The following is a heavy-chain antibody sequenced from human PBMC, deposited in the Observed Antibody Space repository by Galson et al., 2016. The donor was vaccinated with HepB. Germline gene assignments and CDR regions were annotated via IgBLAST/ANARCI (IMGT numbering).Heavy chain of an antibody. D-gene: IGHD3-9*01. CDR2: IYRGNIT. J-gene: IGHJ4*02. CDR3: AREGGFDWFIDY. CDR1: GFTVSSSF. V-gene: IGHV3-66*01. Sequence: SLRLSCAASGFTVSSSFLSWVRQAPGKGLEWISVIYRGNITYYADSVKGRFTISRDNAENSLYLQMNSLRDEDTAVYYCAREGGFDWFIDYWGQGTLVTVSS.